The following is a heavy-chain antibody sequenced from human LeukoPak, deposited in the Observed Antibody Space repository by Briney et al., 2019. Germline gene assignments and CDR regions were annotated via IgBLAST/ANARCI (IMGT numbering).Heavy chain of an antibody. Sequence: ASVKVSCKASGYTFTGYYMHWVRQAPGQGLEWMGRINPNSGGTNYAQKFQGRVTMTRDTSISTAYMELSRLRSDDTAVYYCATGPDCSGGSCYSDYYYYMDVWGKGTTVTVSS. J-gene: IGHJ6*03. V-gene: IGHV1-2*06. D-gene: IGHD2-15*01. CDR2: INPNSGGT. CDR3: ATGPDCSGGSCYSDYYYYMDV. CDR1: GYTFTGYY.